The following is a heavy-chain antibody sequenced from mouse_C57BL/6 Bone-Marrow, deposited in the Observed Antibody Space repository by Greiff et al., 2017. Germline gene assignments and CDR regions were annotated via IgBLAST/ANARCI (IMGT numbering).Heavy chain of an antibody. CDR1: GFNIKDDY. CDR3: TTVVHY. V-gene: IGHV14-4*01. CDR2: IYPENGDT. D-gene: IGHD1-1*01. J-gene: IGHJ2*01. Sequence: EVKLQESGAELVRPGASVTLSCTASGFNIKDDYMHWVKQRPEQGLEWIGWIYPENGDTEYASKFQGKATITADTSSNTAYLQLSSLTSEDTAVYYCTTVVHYWGQGTTLTVSS.